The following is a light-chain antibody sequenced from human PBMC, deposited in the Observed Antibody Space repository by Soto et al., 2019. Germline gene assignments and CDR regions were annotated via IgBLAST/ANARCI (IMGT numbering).Light chain of an antibody. V-gene: IGKV2-28*01. Sequence: DVVMTQSPLSLPVTPGEPASISCRSSQSLLHSNGYNYLDWYLQKPEQSPQLLIYLGSNRASGVADRFSGSASGNDFTLKISRVEAEDVGVYYCMQALQTSYTFGQGTKLEIK. CDR3: MQALQTSYT. J-gene: IGKJ2*01. CDR2: LGS. CDR1: QSLLHSNGYNY.